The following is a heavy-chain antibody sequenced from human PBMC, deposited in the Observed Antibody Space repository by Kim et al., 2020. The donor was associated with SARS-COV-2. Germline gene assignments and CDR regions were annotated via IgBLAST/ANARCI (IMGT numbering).Heavy chain of an antibody. CDR2: FDPEDVET. Sequence: ASVKVSCKFSGYTLTELSMHWVRQAPGKGLEWMGGFDPEDVETIYAQKFQGRVTMTEDTSTDTAYMELSSLRSEDTAVYYCATVFAIFGVVTRFDYWGQGTLVTVSS. CDR1: GYTLTELS. CDR3: ATVFAIFGVVTRFDY. D-gene: IGHD3-3*01. V-gene: IGHV1-24*01. J-gene: IGHJ4*02.